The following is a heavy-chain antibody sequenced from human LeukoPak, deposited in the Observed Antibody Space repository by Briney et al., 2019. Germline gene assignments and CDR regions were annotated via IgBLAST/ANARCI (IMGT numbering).Heavy chain of an antibody. J-gene: IGHJ3*02. D-gene: IGHD4-17*01. V-gene: IGHV4-59*01. Sequence: SETLSLTCTVSGGSISSYYWSWIRQPPGKGLEWIGYIYYSGSTTYNPSLKSRVTISIDTSKNQFSLNLTSVTAADTALYYCARGANYGDYGLDAFDIWGQGTMVTVSS. CDR3: ARGANYGDYGLDAFDI. CDR2: IYYSGST. CDR1: GGSISSYY.